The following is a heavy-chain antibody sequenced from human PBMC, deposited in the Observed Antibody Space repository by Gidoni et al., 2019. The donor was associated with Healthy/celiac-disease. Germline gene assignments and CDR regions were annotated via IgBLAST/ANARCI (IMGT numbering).Heavy chain of an antibody. CDR3: ARADGYCSGGSCYTPTGAFDI. CDR1: GFTVSSNY. CDR2: IYSGGST. J-gene: IGHJ3*02. Sequence: EVQLVETGGGLIQPGGSLKLSCAASGFTVSSNYMSWVRQAPGKGLEWVSVIYSGGSTYYADSVKGRFTISRDNSKNTLYLQMNSLRAEDTAVYYCARADGYCSGGSCYTPTGAFDIWGQGTMVTVSS. D-gene: IGHD2-15*01. V-gene: IGHV3-53*02.